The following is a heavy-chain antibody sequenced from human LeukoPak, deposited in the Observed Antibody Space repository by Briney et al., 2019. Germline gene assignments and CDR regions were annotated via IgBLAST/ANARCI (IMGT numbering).Heavy chain of an antibody. CDR2: ISGSGGST. J-gene: IGHJ4*02. Sequence: PGGSLRLSCAPSGFTFSSYAMSWVRQAPGKGLEWVSAISGSGGSTYYAHSVKGRFTISRDNSKNTLYLQMNSLRDEDTAVYYCAKDVGYCTNGVCYRSFFDYWGQGTLVTVSS. V-gene: IGHV3-23*01. D-gene: IGHD2-8*01. CDR3: AKDVGYCTNGVCYRSFFDY. CDR1: GFTFSSYA.